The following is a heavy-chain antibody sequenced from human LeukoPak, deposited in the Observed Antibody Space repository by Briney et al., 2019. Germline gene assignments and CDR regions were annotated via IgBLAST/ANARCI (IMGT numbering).Heavy chain of an antibody. CDR3: ARDLVASDFDY. V-gene: IGHV3-30*03. J-gene: IGHJ4*02. D-gene: IGHD2-8*02. CDR1: GFTFSSYG. CDR2: ISYDGSNK. Sequence: GGSLRLSCAASGFTFSSYGMHWVRQAPGKGLEWVAVISYDGSNKYYADSVKGRFTISRDNAKNSLYLQMNSLRAEDTAVYYCARDLVASDFDYWGQGTLVTVSS.